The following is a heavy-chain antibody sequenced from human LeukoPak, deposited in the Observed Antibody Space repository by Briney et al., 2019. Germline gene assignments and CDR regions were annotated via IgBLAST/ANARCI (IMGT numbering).Heavy chain of an antibody. CDR3: ARGYSSSAVDY. D-gene: IGHD6-6*01. J-gene: IGHJ4*02. CDR1: GGSISSSSYY. CDR2: IYYSGST. V-gene: IGHV4-61*05. Sequence: SETLSLTCTVSGGSISSSSYYWGWIRQPPGKGLEWIGYIYYSGSTNYNPSLKSRVTISVDTSKNQFSLKLSSVTAADTAVYYCARGYSSSAVDYWGQGTLVTVSS.